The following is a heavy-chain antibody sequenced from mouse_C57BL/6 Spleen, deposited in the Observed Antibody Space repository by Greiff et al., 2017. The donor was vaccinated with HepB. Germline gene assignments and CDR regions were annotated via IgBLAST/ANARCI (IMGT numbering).Heavy chain of an antibody. J-gene: IGHJ1*03. CDR2: ISSGSSTI. V-gene: IGHV5-17*01. D-gene: IGHD2-5*01. CDR3: ARDSNYGYFDV. Sequence: EVQGVESGGGLVKPGGSLKLSCAASGFTFSDYGMHWVRQAPEKGLEWVAYISSGSSTIYYADTVKGRFTISRDNAKNTLFLQMTSLRSEDTAMYYCARDSNYGYFDVWGTGTTGTVSS. CDR1: GFTFSDYG.